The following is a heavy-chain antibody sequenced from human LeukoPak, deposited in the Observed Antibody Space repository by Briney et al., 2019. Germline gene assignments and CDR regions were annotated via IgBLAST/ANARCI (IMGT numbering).Heavy chain of an antibody. V-gene: IGHV4-4*09. J-gene: IGHJ5*02. CDR3: AQRQGPMSGTYDYFDP. Sequence: PSETLSLTCTVSGGSISGYYWTWIRQPPGQGLEWIAYIHSNGYTNYNPSLRSRVTISVDPSKNQFSLTVTPVTAADTVTYYCAQRQGPMSGTYDYFDPWGQGALVTVSS. CDR1: GGSISGYY. CDR2: IHSNGYT. D-gene: IGHD1-26*01.